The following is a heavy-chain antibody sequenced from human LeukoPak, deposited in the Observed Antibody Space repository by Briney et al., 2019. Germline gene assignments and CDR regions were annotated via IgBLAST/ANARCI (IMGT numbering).Heavy chain of an antibody. CDR2: INPNSGGT. Sequence: ASVKVSCKASGYTFTGYYMHWVRQAPGQGLEWMGWINPNSGGTNYAQKFQGRVTMTRDTSISTAYMELSRLRSDDTAVYYCASGDGDYASYYYYGMDVWCQGTTVTVSS. CDR3: ASGDGDYASYYYYGMDV. CDR1: GYTFTGYY. J-gene: IGHJ6*02. V-gene: IGHV1-2*02. D-gene: IGHD4-17*01.